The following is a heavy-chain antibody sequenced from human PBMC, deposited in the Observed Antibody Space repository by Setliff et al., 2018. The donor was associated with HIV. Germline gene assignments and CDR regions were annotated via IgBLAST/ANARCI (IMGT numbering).Heavy chain of an antibody. Sequence: ASVKVSCKASGYTFTTSAISWVRQAPGQELQWMGWSHTYNGNVNYARKFRGRVTMTTDASTNTAFMELSNLRFDDTAIYYCAREFSWSAFYFDSWGQGTQVTVSS. CDR3: AREFSWSAFYFDS. V-gene: IGHV1-18*01. D-gene: IGHD2-8*02. J-gene: IGHJ4*02. CDR2: SHTYNGNV. CDR1: GYTFTTSA.